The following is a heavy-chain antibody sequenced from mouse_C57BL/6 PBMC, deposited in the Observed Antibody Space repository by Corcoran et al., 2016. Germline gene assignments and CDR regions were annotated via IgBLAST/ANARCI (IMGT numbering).Heavy chain of an antibody. V-gene: IGHV1-26*01. J-gene: IGHJ4*01. CDR1: GYTFTDYY. D-gene: IGHD1-1*01. CDR3: VRYGGAMDY. CDR2: INPNNGGT. Sequence: EVQLQQSGPELVKPGASVKISCKASGYTFTDYYMNWVKQSHGKSLEWIGDINPNNGGTSYNQKFKGKATLTVDKSSRTAYMELRSLTSEDSAVYYWVRYGGAMDYWAQGTSVTVPS.